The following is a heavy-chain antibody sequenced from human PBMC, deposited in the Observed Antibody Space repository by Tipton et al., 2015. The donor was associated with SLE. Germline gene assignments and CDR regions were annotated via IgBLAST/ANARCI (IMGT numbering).Heavy chain of an antibody. D-gene: IGHD3-22*01. J-gene: IGHJ4*02. CDR3: ARVFYDSSGYPYYFDY. CDR2: IYPGDSDT. V-gene: IGHV5-51*01. Sequence: VQLVQSGAEVKKPGESLKISCKGSGYSFTSYWIGWVRQMPGKGLEWMGIIYPGDSDTRYSPSFQGQVTISADKSISTAYLQWSSLKASDTAMYYCARVFYDSSGYPYYFDYWGQGTLVTVSS. CDR1: GYSFTSYW.